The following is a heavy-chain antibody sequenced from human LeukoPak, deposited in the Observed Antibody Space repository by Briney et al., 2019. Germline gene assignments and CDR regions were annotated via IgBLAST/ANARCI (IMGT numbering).Heavy chain of an antibody. CDR1: GFTFCNFA. CDR2: ISYDGSNK. Sequence: PGGSLRLSYAASGFTFCNFAMHWVRQAPGKGLEWVAVISYDGSNKYYADSVKGRFTISRDNSKNTLYLQMNSLRAEDTALYYCARGFYGMDVWGQGTTVTVSS. J-gene: IGHJ6*02. CDR3: ARGFYGMDV. V-gene: IGHV3-30*04.